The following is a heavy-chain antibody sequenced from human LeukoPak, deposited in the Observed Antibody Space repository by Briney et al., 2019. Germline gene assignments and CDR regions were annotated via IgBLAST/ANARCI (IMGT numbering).Heavy chain of an antibody. V-gene: IGHV3-48*01. CDR3: ARKSGSSGYPFDY. CDR2: ITSSSSTM. CDR1: GFSFSSYS. D-gene: IGHD3-22*01. Sequence: PGGSLRLSXAASGFSFSSYSMNWVRQAPGKGLEWVSYITSSSSTMYYADAVKGRFAISRDNAKNSLYLQMNSLRAEDTAVYYCARKSGSSGYPFDYWAREPWSPSPQ. J-gene: IGHJ4*02.